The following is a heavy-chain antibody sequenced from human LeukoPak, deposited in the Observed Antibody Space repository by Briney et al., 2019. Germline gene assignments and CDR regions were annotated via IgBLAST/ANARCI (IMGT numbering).Heavy chain of an antibody. J-gene: IGHJ4*02. Sequence: GGSLRLSCAASGFTFSSYWMHWVRQAPGKGLVWVSNINSDGSTTTYADSVKGRFTISRDNAENTLYLQMNSLRAEDTAVYYCARLLFGELRYFDYWGQGALVPVSS. CDR1: GFTFSSYW. CDR2: INSDGSTT. V-gene: IGHV3-74*01. CDR3: ARLLFGELRYFDY. D-gene: IGHD3-10*01.